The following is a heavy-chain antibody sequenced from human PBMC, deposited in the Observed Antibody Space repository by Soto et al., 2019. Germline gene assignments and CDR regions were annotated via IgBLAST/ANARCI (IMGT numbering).Heavy chain of an antibody. Sequence: ASVKVSFKDSGYTFTSCGISWVRQAPGQGLEWMGWISAYSGNTNYAQKLQGRVTMTTDTSTSTAYMELRSLRSDDTAVYYCARDSSGYSHHAFDIWGQGTMVTVSS. D-gene: IGHD3-22*01. CDR1: GYTFTSCG. V-gene: IGHV1-18*01. J-gene: IGHJ3*02. CDR2: ISAYSGNT. CDR3: ARDSSGYSHHAFDI.